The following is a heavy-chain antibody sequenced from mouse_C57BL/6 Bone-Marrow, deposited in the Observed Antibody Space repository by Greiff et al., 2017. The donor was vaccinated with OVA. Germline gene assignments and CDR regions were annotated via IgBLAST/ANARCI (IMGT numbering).Heavy chain of an antibody. D-gene: IGHD2-4*01. J-gene: IGHJ1*03. Sequence: EVKVVESGGGLVQPGESLKLSCESNEYEFPSHDMSWVRKTPEKRLELVAAINSDGGSTYYPDTMERRFIISRDNTKKTLYLQMSSLKSEDTAMYYCARRYYDYDVFYWYFDVWGTGTTVTVSS. CDR1: EYEFPSHD. CDR2: INSDGGST. CDR3: ARRYYDYDVFYWYFDV. V-gene: IGHV5-2*03.